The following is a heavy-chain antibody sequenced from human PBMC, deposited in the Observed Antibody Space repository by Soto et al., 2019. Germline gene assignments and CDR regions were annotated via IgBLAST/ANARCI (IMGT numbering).Heavy chain of an antibody. J-gene: IGHJ4*02. D-gene: IGHD3-3*01. CDR1: GGTFSSYA. Sequence: WASVKVSCKASGGTFSSYAISWVRQAPGQGLEWMGGIIPIFGTANYAQKFQGRVTITADESTSTAYMELSSLRSEDTAVYYCARAPPLRFLEWPHYFDYWGQGTLVTVSS. CDR2: IIPIFGTA. V-gene: IGHV1-69*13. CDR3: ARAPPLRFLEWPHYFDY.